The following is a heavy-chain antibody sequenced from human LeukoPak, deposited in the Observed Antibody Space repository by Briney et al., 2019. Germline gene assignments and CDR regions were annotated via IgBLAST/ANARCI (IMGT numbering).Heavy chain of an antibody. CDR1: GGSFSGYY. J-gene: IGHJ4*02. V-gene: IGHV4-34*01. CDR2: INHSGST. D-gene: IGHD2-8*01. Sequence: SETLSLTCAVYGGSFSGYYWSWIRQPPGKGLEWMGEINHSGSTNYNPSLKSGVTISVDTSKKQFSLKLSSVTAAHPALYYCARGYCSHEVCQVFTHWGQGTLVTVSS. CDR3: ARGYCSHEVCQVFTH.